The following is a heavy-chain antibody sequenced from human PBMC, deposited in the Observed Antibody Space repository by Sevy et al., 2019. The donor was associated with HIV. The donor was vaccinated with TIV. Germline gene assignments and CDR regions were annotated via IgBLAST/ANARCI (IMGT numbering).Heavy chain of an antibody. CDR3: ARGAGVVVRDWFDP. CDR2: IYYSGST. D-gene: IGHD3-22*01. V-gene: IGHV4-39*01. J-gene: IGHJ5*02. Sequence: SETLSLTCTVSGGSISSSSYYWGWIRQPPGKGLEWIGSIYYSGSTYYNPSLKSRVTISVDTSKNQFSLKLSSVTAADTAVYYCARGAGVVVRDWFDPWCQGTLVTVSS. CDR1: GGSISSSSYY.